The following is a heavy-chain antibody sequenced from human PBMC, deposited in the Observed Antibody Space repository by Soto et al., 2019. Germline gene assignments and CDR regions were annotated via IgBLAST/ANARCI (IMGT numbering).Heavy chain of an antibody. D-gene: IGHD3-16*02. CDR3: AKDSSLGELSLYFDY. V-gene: IGHV3-23*01. CDR2: ISGSGGST. CDR1: GFTFSSYA. Sequence: GGSLRLSCAASGFTFSSYAMSWVRQAPGKGLEWVSAISGSGGSTYYADSVKGRFTISRDNSKNTLYLQMNSLRAEDTAVYYCAKDSSLGELSLYFDYWGQGTLVTVSS. J-gene: IGHJ4*02.